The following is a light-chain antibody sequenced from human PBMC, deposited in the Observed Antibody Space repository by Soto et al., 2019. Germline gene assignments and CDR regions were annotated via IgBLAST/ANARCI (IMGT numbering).Light chain of an antibody. CDR3: NSYTSSSTYV. CDR1: SSDVGGYNY. Sequence: QCVLTQPASVSGSPGEAITISCTGTSSDVGGYNYVCWYQQHPGKAPNLMIYDVSNRPSGVSNRFSGSKSGNTASLTISGLQAEDEADYYCNSYTSSSTYVFGPGTKFTVL. J-gene: IGLJ1*01. V-gene: IGLV2-14*01. CDR2: DVS.